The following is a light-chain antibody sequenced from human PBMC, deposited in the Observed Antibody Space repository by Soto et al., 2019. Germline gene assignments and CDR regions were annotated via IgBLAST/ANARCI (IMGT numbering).Light chain of an antibody. CDR3: LQDNSSPWS. CDR1: QAIRYV. CDR2: TAS. V-gene: IGKV1-6*01. Sequence: AIQMTQSPSSLSASVGDTVTITCRASQAIRYVLGWYQQRPGKAPRLLIYTASKFYTGVPLRFSGSGSGTDFSLNISKLQHEDFATYYCLQDNSSPWSVGQGTKVEV. J-gene: IGKJ1*01.